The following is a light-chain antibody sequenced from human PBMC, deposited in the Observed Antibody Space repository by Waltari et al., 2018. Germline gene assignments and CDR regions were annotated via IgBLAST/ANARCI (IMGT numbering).Light chain of an antibody. V-gene: IGKV3-11*01. CDR3: QQRSNGLT. CDR1: QSLSVY. CDR2: DAS. Sequence: EIVLTQSPATLSLSPGERATLSCRASQSLSVYLAWYQQKPGQAPRLLIFDASSRATGIPARFSGSGSGTDFTLTISSLEPEDFAVYYCQQRSNGLTFGGGTRVEIK. J-gene: IGKJ4*01.